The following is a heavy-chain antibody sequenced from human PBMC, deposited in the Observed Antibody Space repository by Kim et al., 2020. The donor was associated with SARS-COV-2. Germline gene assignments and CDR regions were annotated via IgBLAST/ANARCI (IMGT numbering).Heavy chain of an antibody. V-gene: IGHV1-69*13. J-gene: IGHJ5*02. CDR3: ALLVGQQLVPDWFDP. Sequence: SVKVSCKASGGTFSSYAISWVRQAPGQGLEWMGGIIPIFGTANYAQKFQGRVTITADESTSTAYMELSSLRSEDTAVYYCALLVGQQLVPDWFDPWGQGTLVTVSS. D-gene: IGHD6-13*01. CDR2: IIPIFGTA. CDR1: GGTFSSYA.